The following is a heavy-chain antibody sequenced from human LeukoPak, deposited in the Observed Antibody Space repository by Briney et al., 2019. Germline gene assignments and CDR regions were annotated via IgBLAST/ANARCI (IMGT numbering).Heavy chain of an antibody. CDR1: GISISSHA. V-gene: IGHV3-23*01. CDR3: AKGSSSFYFED. CDR2: ITIGGSNT. J-gene: IGHJ4*02. Sequence: GGSLRLSCAASGISISSHAMYWVRQAPGKGLEWVSAITIGGSNTYYTDSVKGRFTISRDNSKNTLYLQMNSLRAEDTAVYYCAKGSSSFYFEDWGQGTLVTVSS. D-gene: IGHD3-10*01.